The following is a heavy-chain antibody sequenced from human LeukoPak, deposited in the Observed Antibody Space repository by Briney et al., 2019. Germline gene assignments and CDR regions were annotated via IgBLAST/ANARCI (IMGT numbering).Heavy chain of an antibody. Sequence: PSETLSLTCTVSGGSISSYYWTWIRQPPGKELEWIGNIYYSGTTNYNPSFDKSRVTISLDTSKNQFSPKLSSVTAADTALYYCARGYSSSSYYFEYWGQGILVTVSS. D-gene: IGHD6-6*01. CDR2: IYYSGTT. J-gene: IGHJ4*02. CDR1: GGSISSYY. CDR3: ARGYSSSSYYFEY. V-gene: IGHV4-59*01.